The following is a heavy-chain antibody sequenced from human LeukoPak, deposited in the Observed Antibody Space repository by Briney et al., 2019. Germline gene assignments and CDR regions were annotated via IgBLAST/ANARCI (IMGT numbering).Heavy chain of an antibody. CDR1: GYTFTSYG. D-gene: IGHD3-22*01. Sequence: ASVKVSCKASGYTFTSYGISWVRQAPGHGLEWMGWISAYNGNTNYAQKLQGRVTMTTDTSTSTAYMELRSLRSDDTAVYCCARSYYYDSSGYYRRTDYWGQGTLVTVSS. J-gene: IGHJ4*02. CDR3: ARSYYYDSSGYYRRTDY. V-gene: IGHV1-18*01. CDR2: ISAYNGNT.